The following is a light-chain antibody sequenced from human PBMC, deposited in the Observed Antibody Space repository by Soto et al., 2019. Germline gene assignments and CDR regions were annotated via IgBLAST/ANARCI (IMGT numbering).Light chain of an antibody. V-gene: IGKV1-5*03. Sequence: DIQMTQSPSTLSASVGDRVTITCRASQSIGRRLAWYQQKPGQAPKIVMYEASNLQTGVPSRFSGSGSGTEFTLTISSLQPDDFTSYYCQQYYIYSFTFGGGTKVELK. CDR2: EAS. J-gene: IGKJ4*01. CDR3: QQYYIYSFT. CDR1: QSIGRR.